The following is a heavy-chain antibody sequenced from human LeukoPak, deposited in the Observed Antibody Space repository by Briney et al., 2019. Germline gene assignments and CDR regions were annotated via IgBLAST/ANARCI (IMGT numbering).Heavy chain of an antibody. CDR2: VDNAGGGT. CDR3: TDVDNN. J-gene: IGHJ4*02. Sequence: GGSLRLSCAASGFTFTSAWMHWVRQVPGKGLVWVARVDNAGGGTSYADSVRGRFTISRDDAKNTVSLQMNSLSAEDSAVYYCTDVDNNWGEGPLATVS. CDR1: GFTFTSAW. V-gene: IGHV3-74*01. D-gene: IGHD1-1*01.